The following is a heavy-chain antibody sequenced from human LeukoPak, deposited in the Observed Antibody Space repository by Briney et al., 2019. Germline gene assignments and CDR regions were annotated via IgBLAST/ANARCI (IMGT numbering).Heavy chain of an antibody. CDR2: IRGDGSST. D-gene: IGHD6-25*01. CDR1: GFTFSTYW. J-gene: IGHJ4*02. V-gene: IGHV3-74*01. Sequence: GGSLRLSCAASGFTFSTYWMHWVRQAPGKGLVWVSGIRGDGSSTIYADSVKGRFTISRDNARNTLYLQVNSLRAEGTAVYYCARDSSGWGFDYWGQGSLVTVSS. CDR3: ARDSSGWGFDY.